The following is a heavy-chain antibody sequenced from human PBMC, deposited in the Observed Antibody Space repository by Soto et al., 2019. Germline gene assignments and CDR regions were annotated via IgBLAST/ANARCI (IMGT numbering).Heavy chain of an antibody. CDR2: IYYSGST. J-gene: IGHJ5*02. CDR3: ERDLCGGSCYGGNWFDP. CDR1: GGSISSYY. V-gene: IGHV4-59*01. D-gene: IGHD2-15*01. Sequence: ASETLSLTCTVSGGSISSYYWSWIRQPPGKGLEWIGYIYYSGSTNYNPSLKSRVTISVDTSKNQFSLKLSSVTAADTAVYYCERDLCGGSCYGGNWFDPWGQGTLVTVSS.